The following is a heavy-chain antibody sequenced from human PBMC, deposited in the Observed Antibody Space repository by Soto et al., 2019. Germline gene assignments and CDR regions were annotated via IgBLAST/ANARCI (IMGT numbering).Heavy chain of an antibody. V-gene: IGHV1-2*02. Sequence: ASVKVSCKASGYTFTHHYIHWVRQAPGQGLDWVGVINPSGGRTNYAQKFQGRVTMTRDTSISTVYMDLSGLTSDDTALYYCATDDYGIFPYWGQGSLVTVSS. CDR1: GYTFTHHY. J-gene: IGHJ4*02. D-gene: IGHD3-10*01. CDR3: ATDDYGIFPY. CDR2: INPSGGRT.